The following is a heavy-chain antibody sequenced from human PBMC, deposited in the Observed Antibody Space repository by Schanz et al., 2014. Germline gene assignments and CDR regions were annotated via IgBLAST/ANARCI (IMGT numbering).Heavy chain of an antibody. CDR1: GGTFSSST. D-gene: IGHD3-9*01. J-gene: IGHJ6*02. CDR3: AKVDRTRYYAMDV. CDR2: IIPILDKT. Sequence: QVQLVQSGAEVKKPGASVKVSCEASGGTFSSSTLTWVRQAPGQGLEWMGRIIPILDKTNYAQKFQGRVTMTADKSTSTVYMEVSGLRSEDTAVYYCAKVDRTRYYAMDVWGQGTTXTVSS. V-gene: IGHV1-69*09.